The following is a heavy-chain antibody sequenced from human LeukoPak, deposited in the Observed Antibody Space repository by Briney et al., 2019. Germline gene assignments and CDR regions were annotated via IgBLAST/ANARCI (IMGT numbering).Heavy chain of an antibody. V-gene: IGHV4-61*01. J-gene: IGHJ5*02. CDR1: GYSISSDYF. CDR3: AREAYYYGSGSYPLRWFDP. Sequence: SETLSLTCTVSGYSISSDYFWGWIRQPPGKGLEWIGYIYYSGSTNYNPSLKSRVTISVDTSKNQFSLKLSSVTAADTAVYYCAREAYYYGSGSYPLRWFDPWGQGTLVTVSS. CDR2: IYYSGST. D-gene: IGHD3-10*01.